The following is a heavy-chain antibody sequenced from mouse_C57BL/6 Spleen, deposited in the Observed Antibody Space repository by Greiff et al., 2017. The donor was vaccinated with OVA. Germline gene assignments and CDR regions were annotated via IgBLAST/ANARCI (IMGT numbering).Heavy chain of an antibody. CDR2: INPNNGGT. V-gene: IGHV1-18*01. CDR1: GYTFTDYN. D-gene: IGHD1-1*01. CDR3: ARPHYYGSSYGWYFDV. Sequence: VHVKQSGPELVKPGASVKIPCKASGYTFTDYNMDWVKQSHGKSLEWIGDINPNNGGTIYNQKFKGKATLTVDKSSSTAYMELRSLTSEDTAVYYCARPHYYGSSYGWYFDVWGTGTTVTVSS. J-gene: IGHJ1*03.